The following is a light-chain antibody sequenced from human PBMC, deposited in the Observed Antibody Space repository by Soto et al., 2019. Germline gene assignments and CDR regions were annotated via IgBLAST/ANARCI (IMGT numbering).Light chain of an antibody. J-gene: IGKJ4*01. V-gene: IGKV3-15*01. CDR2: GAS. Sequence: EIVMTQSPATLSVSPGERATLSCRASQSVSSNLAWYQQKPGQAPRLLIYGASTRATGIPARFSGSGSGTECPLTISSLQSEDFAVSYCQQYNNWPLTFGGGTKVEIK. CDR1: QSVSSN. CDR3: QQYNNWPLT.